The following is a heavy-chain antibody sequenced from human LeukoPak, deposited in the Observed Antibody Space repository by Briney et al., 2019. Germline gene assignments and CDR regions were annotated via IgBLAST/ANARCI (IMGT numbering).Heavy chain of an antibody. CDR2: IRSKAYGGTT. CDR3: TRIYY. D-gene: IGHD3-3*01. CDR1: GLTFSSYG. V-gene: IGHV3-49*04. Sequence: PGGSLRLSCAASGLTFSSYGMSWVRQAPGKGLEWVGFIRSKAYGGTTEYAASVKGRFTISRDDSKSIAYLQMNSLKTEDTAVYYCTRIYYWGQGTLVTVSS. J-gene: IGHJ4*02.